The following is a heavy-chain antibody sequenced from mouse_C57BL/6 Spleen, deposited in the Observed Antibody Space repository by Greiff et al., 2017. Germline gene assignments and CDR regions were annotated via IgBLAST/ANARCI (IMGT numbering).Heavy chain of an antibody. Sequence: QVQLQQPGAELVKPGASVKMSCKASGYTFTSYWITWVKQRPGQGLEWIGDIYPGSGSTNYNEKFKSKATLTVDTSSSTAYMQLSILTSEDSAVYDRARERIYYGSSYYAMDYWGQGTSVTVSS. CDR2: IYPGSGST. D-gene: IGHD1-1*01. CDR1: GYTFTSYW. CDR3: ARERIYYGSSYYAMDY. V-gene: IGHV1-55*01. J-gene: IGHJ4*01.